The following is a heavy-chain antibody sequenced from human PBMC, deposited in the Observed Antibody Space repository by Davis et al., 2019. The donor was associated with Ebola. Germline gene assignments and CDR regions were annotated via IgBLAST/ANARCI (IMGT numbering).Heavy chain of an antibody. Sequence: AASVKVSCKASGYTFTSYDINWVRQATGQGLEWMGWINAGNGDTKSSQKFQGRVTITRDTSASTAYMELSSLRSEDTAVYYCAYERISISSYYGMDVWGQGTTVTVSS. CDR1: GYTFTSYD. V-gene: IGHV1-3*01. J-gene: IGHJ6*02. CDR3: AYERISISSYYGMDV. D-gene: IGHD1-1*01. CDR2: INAGNGDT.